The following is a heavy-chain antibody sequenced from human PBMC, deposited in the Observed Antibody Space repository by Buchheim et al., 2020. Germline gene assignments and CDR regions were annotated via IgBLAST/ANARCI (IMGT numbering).Heavy chain of an antibody. CDR2: ISYDGSNK. D-gene: IGHD1-7*01. CDR1: GFTFSSYA. V-gene: IGHV3-30-3*01. CDR3: ARDHHLRTGTDHSFDY. J-gene: IGHJ4*02. Sequence: QVQLVESGGGVVQPGRSLRLSCAASGFTFSSYAMHWVRQAPGKGLEWVAVISYDGSNKYYADSVKGRFTISRDNSKNTLYLQMNSLRAEDTAVYYCARDHHLRTGTDHSFDYWGQGTL.